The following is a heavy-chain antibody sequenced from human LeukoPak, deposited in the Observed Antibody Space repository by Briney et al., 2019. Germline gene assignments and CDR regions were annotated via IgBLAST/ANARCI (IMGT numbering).Heavy chain of an antibody. CDR2: IIPIFGTA. CDR1: GGTFSSYA. Sequence: GASVKVSCKASGGTFSSYAISWVRQAPGQGLEWMGGIIPIFGTANYAQKFQGRVTITTDESTSTAYMELSSLRSEDTAVHYCARGLSGDYDWFDPWGQGTLVTVSS. CDR3: ARGLSGDYDWFDP. J-gene: IGHJ5*02. V-gene: IGHV1-69*05. D-gene: IGHD4-17*01.